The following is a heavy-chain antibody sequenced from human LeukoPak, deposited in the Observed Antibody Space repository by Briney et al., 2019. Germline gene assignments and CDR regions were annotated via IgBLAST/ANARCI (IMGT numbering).Heavy chain of an antibody. CDR3: SRAWGGYSDY. CDR1: GYTFTSYG. D-gene: IGHD3-16*01. J-gene: IGHJ4*02. Sequence: ASVKVSCKASGYTFTSYGISWVRQAPGQGLEWMGWISGYNGITKYARNLQGRVTMTPDTSMSTAYMELRSLRSDDTAVYYCSRAWGGYSDYWGQGTLVTVSS. CDR2: ISGYNGIT. V-gene: IGHV1-18*01.